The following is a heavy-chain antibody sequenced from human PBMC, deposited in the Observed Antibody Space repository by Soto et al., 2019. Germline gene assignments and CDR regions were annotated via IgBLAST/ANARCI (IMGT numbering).Heavy chain of an antibody. CDR3: AREALEFSPFYFDY. CDR2: ISSSSSYI. Sequence: ESGGGLVKPGGSLRLSCAASGFTFSSYSMNWVRQAPGKGLEWVSSISSSSSYIYYADSMKGRFTISRDNAENSLFLEMNSLRAEDTAVYYCAREALEFSPFYFDYWGQGTLVTVSS. V-gene: IGHV3-21*01. D-gene: IGHD1-1*01. J-gene: IGHJ4*02. CDR1: GFTFSSYS.